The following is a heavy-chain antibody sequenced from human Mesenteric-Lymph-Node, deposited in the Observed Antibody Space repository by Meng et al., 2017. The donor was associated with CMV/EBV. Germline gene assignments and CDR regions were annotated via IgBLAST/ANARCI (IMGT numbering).Heavy chain of an antibody. CDR1: GGSFSGYY. D-gene: IGHD2-15*01. Sequence: QVQLQQWGAGLWKPSATLSITCAVYGGSFSGYYWSWIRQPPGKGLEWIGEINHSGVPNYNPSLKSRVTISLDRSKNQFSLKLSSVTAEDTAVYYCARGSDIPVNNYWGQGTLVTVSS. CDR3: ARGSDIPVNNY. V-gene: IGHV4-34*01. CDR2: INHSGVP. J-gene: IGHJ4*02.